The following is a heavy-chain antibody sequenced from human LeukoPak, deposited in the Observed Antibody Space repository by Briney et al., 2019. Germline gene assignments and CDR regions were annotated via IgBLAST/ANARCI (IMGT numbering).Heavy chain of an antibody. Sequence: GGSLRLSCAATGFTFSNAWMSWVRQAPGKGLEWVSVIYSGGNTNYADSVKGRFTVSRDNSKNTVYLQMNSLRAGDTAVYYCARLATTPSGSLYPSSGYYQYAMDVWGQGTTVSVSS. CDR3: ARLATTPSGSLYPSSGYYQYAMDV. CDR1: GFTFSNAW. V-gene: IGHV3-53*01. D-gene: IGHD3-16*02. CDR2: IYSGGNT. J-gene: IGHJ6*02.